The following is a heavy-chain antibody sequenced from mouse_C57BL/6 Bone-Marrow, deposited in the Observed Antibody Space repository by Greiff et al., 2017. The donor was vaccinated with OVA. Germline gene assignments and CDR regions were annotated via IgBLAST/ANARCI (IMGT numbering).Heavy chain of an antibody. CDR3: TRDTYYYGSSLYYFDY. Sequence: EVMLVESGEGLVKPGGSLKLSCAASGFTFSSYAMSWVRQTPEKRLEWVAYISSGGDYIYYADTVKGRFTISRDNARNTLYLQMSSLKSEDTAMYYCTRDTYYYGSSLYYFDYWGQGTTLTVSS. CDR1: GFTFSSYA. V-gene: IGHV5-9-1*02. D-gene: IGHD1-1*01. CDR2: ISSGGDYI. J-gene: IGHJ2*01.